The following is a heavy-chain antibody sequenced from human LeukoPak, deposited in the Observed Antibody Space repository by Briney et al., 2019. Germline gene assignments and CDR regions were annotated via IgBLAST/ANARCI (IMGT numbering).Heavy chain of an antibody. CDR2: INPSGGST. CDR3: ARTPYDFWSGYYLFDY. Sequence: GASVKVSCKASGYTFTSYYMHWVRQAPGQGLEWMGIINPSGGSTSYAQKFQGRVTMTRDTSTSTAYMEPRSLRSDDTAVYYCARTPYDFWSGYYLFDYWGQGTLVTVSS. V-gene: IGHV1-46*01. J-gene: IGHJ4*02. CDR1: GYTFTSYY. D-gene: IGHD3-3*01.